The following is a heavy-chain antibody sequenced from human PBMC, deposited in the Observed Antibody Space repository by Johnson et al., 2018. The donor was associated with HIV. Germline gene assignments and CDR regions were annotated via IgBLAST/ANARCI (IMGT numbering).Heavy chain of an antibody. V-gene: IGHV3-7*01. CDR1: GFTFSSYW. J-gene: IGHJ3*02. CDR2: IKQDGSEK. D-gene: IGHD1-26*01. Sequence: VQLVESGGGVVQPGRSLRLSCAASGFTFSSYWMSWVRQAPGKGLEWVANIKQDGSEKYYVDSVKGRFTISRENAKNSVYLQMNSLRAEDTAVYYCARSYSGNSAFDIWGQGTMVTVSS. CDR3: ARSYSGNSAFDI.